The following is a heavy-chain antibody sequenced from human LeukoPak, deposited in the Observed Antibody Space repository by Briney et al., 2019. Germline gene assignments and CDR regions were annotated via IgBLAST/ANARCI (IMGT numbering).Heavy chain of an antibody. V-gene: IGHV4-34*01. Sequence: SETLSLTCAVSGGSVTRDYWGWLRQAPGKGLEWLGEINKISPNGRANYNPSLTSRVTISLDTSKNQLSLHLTSVTAADTAVYYCARGTGASYRVYFLQWGLGTLVSVSS. CDR3: ARGTGASYRVYFLQ. CDR1: GGSVTRDY. CDR2: INKISPNGRA. D-gene: IGHD1-26*01. J-gene: IGHJ1*01.